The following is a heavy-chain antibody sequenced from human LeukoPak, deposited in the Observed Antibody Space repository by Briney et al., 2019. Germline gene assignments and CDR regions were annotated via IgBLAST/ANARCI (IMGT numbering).Heavy chain of an antibody. CDR3: AKEVAGLPF. Sequence: GGSLRLSCAASGFPFGISGMHWVRQAPGKGLEWVALISYDGTYEIYADSVKGRFTISRDNSKNTLYLQINSLTAEDTAVYYCAKEVAGLPFWGQGALVTVSS. J-gene: IGHJ4*02. CDR1: GFPFGISG. CDR2: ISYDGTYE. D-gene: IGHD6-19*01. V-gene: IGHV3-30*18.